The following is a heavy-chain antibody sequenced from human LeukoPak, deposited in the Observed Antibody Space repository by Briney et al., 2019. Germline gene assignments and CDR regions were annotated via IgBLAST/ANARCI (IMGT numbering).Heavy chain of an antibody. D-gene: IGHD6-13*01. CDR2: IIPIFCTA. V-gene: IGHV1-69*05. Sequence: ASVKVSCKASGGTFSSYAISWVRHAPGQGLEWMGRIIPIFCTANYAQKFHGRVTITTDESTSTAYMELSSLRSEDTAVYYCARDPTGIAAADDYFDYWGQGTLVTVSS. CDR1: GGTFSSYA. J-gene: IGHJ4*02. CDR3: ARDPTGIAAADDYFDY.